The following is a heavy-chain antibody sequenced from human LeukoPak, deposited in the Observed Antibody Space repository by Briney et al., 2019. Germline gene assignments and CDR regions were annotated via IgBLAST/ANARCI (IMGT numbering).Heavy chain of an antibody. CDR2: ITTNGGRT. CDR3: AIMHGYYDGTGYWVQ. CDR1: GFTFASYG. D-gene: IGHD3-22*01. V-gene: IGHV3-23*01. J-gene: IGHJ1*01. Sequence: GGSLRLSCAASGFTFASYGMSWVRPAPGKGPEWVSFITTNGGRTSYADSVEGRFTISRDNPRNTLYMQMNSLRDEDTAVYYCAIMHGYYDGTGYWVQWGQGTLVTVSS.